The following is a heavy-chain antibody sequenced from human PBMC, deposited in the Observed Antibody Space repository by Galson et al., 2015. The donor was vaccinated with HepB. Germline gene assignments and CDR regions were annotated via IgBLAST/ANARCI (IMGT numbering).Heavy chain of an antibody. CDR2: INQDGSSK. Sequence: SLRLSCAASGFTFSSYWMNWVRQAPGKGLEWVAHINQDGSSKYYVDSVKGRFTISRDNAKDSVYLQLDSLRAEDTAVYYCARRISLVRGIITKPDYYYGMDLWGQGTTVTVAS. CDR3: ARRISLVRGIITKPDYYYGMDL. D-gene: IGHD3-10*01. J-gene: IGHJ6*02. V-gene: IGHV3-7*03. CDR1: GFTFSSYW.